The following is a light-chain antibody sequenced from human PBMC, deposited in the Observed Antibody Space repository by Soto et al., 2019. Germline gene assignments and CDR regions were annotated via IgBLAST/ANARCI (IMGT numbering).Light chain of an antibody. V-gene: IGKV1-5*01. J-gene: IGKJ4*01. CDR2: DAS. Sequence: DIQMTQSPSTLSASLGDRVTITCRASQSVSNCLAWYQQKPGKAPKVLIYDASSLKTGVPSRFSGSGSGTEFTLTISSLQPDDFATYYCQQYNGDPLTFGEGTKVDIK. CDR3: QQYNGDPLT. CDR1: QSVSNC.